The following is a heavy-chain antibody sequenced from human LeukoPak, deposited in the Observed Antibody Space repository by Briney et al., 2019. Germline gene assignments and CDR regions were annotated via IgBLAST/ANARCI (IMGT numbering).Heavy chain of an antibody. V-gene: IGHV1-8*01. CDR3: AGLWFGELPIP. Sequence: GASVKVSCKASGYTFTSYDINWVRQATGQGLEWMGWMNPNSGNTGYAQKFRGRVTMTRSTSISTAYMELSSLRSEDTAVYYCAGLWFGELPIPWGQGTLVTVSS. D-gene: IGHD3-10*01. J-gene: IGHJ5*02. CDR2: MNPNSGNT. CDR1: GYTFTSYD.